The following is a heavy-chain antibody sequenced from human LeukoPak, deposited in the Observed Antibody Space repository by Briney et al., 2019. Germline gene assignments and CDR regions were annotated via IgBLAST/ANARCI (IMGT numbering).Heavy chain of an antibody. CDR3: ARDSNPQSSGYYFDAFDM. D-gene: IGHD3-22*01. Sequence: GGSLRLSCAASGFIFSNYWMTWVRQAPGKGPEWVANIRRDGSVEYYVDSVKGRFTISRDNTKDSLYLQMNSLRAEDTAVYYCARDSNPQSSGYYFDAFDMWGQGTMVTVSS. J-gene: IGHJ3*02. CDR2: IRRDGSVE. CDR1: GFIFSNYW. V-gene: IGHV3-7*01.